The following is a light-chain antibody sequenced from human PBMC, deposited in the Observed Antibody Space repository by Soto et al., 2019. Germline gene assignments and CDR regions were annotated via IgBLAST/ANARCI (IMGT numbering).Light chain of an antibody. CDR1: FSNIGSDY. Sequence: QSALTQPPSASGTPGQRVTIPCSGRFSNIGSDYVFCYQQLPGTAPKLLIFTNDQRTSGVPGRSYGSESGTSASLAISGTRSEDEADYYCAVWDDSLRGWVSRGGTK. V-gene: IGLV1-47*02. CDR3: AVWDDSLRGWV. J-gene: IGLJ3*02. CDR2: TND.